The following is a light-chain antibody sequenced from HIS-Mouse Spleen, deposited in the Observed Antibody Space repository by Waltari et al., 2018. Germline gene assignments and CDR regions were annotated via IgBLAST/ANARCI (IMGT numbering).Light chain of an antibody. CDR1: SSDVGSYNL. CDR3: CSYAGSSTYV. J-gene: IGLJ1*01. Sequence: QSALTQPASVSGSPGQSITISCTGTSSDVGSYNLVSWYQQPPGQAPKLRIYEGSKRPSGVSKRFSGSKSGNTASLTISGLQAEDEADYYCCSYAGSSTYVFGTGTKVTVL. CDR2: EGS. V-gene: IGLV2-23*01.